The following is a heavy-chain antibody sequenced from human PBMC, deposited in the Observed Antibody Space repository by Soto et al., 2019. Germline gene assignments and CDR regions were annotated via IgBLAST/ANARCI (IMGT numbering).Heavy chain of an antibody. CDR1: GGSISSGDYY. Sequence: SETLSLTCTVSGGSISSGDYYWSWIRQPPGKGLEWIGYIYYSGSTYYNPSLKSRVTISVDTSKNQFSLKLSSVTAADTAVHYCARVRIFGFDYGMDVWGQGTTVTVSS. CDR3: ARVRIFGFDYGMDV. V-gene: IGHV4-30-4*01. D-gene: IGHD3-3*01. CDR2: IYYSGST. J-gene: IGHJ6*02.